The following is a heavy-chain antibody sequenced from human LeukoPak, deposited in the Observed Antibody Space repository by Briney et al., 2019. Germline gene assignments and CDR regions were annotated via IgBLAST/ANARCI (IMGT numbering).Heavy chain of an antibody. D-gene: IGHD3-3*01. V-gene: IGHV3-30-3*01. J-gene: IGHJ3*02. CDR2: ISYDGSNK. CDR1: GFTFSSYA. Sequence: GGSLRLSCAASGFTFSSYAMHWVRQAPGKGLEWVAVISYDGSNKYYADSVKGRFTISRDNSKNTLYLQMNSLRAEDTAVYYCARRKNPNYDFWSGYPNDAFDIWGQGTMVTVSS. CDR3: ARRKNPNYDFWSGYPNDAFDI.